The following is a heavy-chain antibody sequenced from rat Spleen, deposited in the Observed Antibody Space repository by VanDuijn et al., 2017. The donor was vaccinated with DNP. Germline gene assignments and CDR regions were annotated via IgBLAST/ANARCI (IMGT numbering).Heavy chain of an antibody. Sequence: EVQLVESGGGLVQPGRSLKLSCAASGFTFSDYNMAWVRQAPKKGLEWVATVSATGSRTYYLDSVKGRFTISRDNAESSLYLQMDSLRSEDTATYYCARPDYWGQGVMVTVSS. CDR3: ARPDY. CDR2: VSATGSRT. J-gene: IGHJ2*01. V-gene: IGHV5-7*01. CDR1: GFTFSDYN.